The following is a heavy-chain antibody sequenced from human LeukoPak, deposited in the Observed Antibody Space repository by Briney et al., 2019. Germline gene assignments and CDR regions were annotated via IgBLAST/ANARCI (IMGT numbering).Heavy chain of an antibody. CDR1: GGSISSSSYY. CDR3: ARGSAAPNPYYYYYYMDV. J-gene: IGHJ6*03. Sequence: SETLSLTCTVSGGSISSSSYYWGWIRQPPGKGLEWIGSIYYSGSTYYNPSLKSRVTISVDTSKNQFSLKLSSVTAADTAVYYCARGSAAPNPYYYYYYMDVWGKGTTVTVSS. V-gene: IGHV4-39*01. CDR2: IYYSGST. D-gene: IGHD2-15*01.